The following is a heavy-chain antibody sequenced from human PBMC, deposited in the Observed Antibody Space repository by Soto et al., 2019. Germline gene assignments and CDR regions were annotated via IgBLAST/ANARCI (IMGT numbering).Heavy chain of an antibody. V-gene: IGHV4-30-4*01. J-gene: IGHJ4*02. CDR3: ARVGGYETGLGY. CDR1: GGSISSGDYY. Sequence: PSETLSLTCTVSGGSISSGDYYWSWIRQPPGKGLEWIGYIYYSGSTYYNPSLKSRVTISVDTSKNQFSLKLSSVTAADTAVYYCARVGGYETGLGYWGQGTLVTVSS. CDR2: IYYSGST. D-gene: IGHD5-12*01.